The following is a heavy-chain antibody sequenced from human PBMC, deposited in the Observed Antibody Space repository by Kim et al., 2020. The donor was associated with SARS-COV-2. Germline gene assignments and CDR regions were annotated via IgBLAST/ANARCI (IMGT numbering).Heavy chain of an antibody. CDR1: GFTFSSYA. CDR3: AKGPTLGGITMLVVGE. Sequence: GGSLRLSCTASGFTFSSYAMSWVRQAPGKGLEWVSAISGDGTRTYYADSVKGRFTISRDNPKNTLFVQMNSLRVEDTAIYYCAKGPTLGGITMLVVGEWGQGTLVTVSS. D-gene: IGHD3-22*01. J-gene: IGHJ1*01. CDR2: ISGDGTRT. V-gene: IGHV3-23*01.